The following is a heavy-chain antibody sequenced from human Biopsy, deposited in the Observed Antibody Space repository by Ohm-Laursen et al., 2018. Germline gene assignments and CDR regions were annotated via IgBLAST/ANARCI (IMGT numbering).Heavy chain of an antibody. D-gene: IGHD3-22*01. CDR3: ARDRGYYSDRTVPGYFDL. CDR2: IYSSGST. J-gene: IGHJ2*01. CDR1: GGSISNYY. Sequence: SDTLSLTCTVSGGSISNYYWSWIRQPAGKGLEWIGRIYSSGSTNYNPSLKSRVTMSVDTSKNQFSLILSSMTAADTAIYYCARDRGYYSDRTVPGYFDLWGRGTLVTVSS. V-gene: IGHV4-4*07.